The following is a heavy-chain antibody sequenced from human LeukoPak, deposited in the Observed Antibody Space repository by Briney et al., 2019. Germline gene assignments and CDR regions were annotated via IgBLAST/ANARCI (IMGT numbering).Heavy chain of an antibody. J-gene: IGHJ4*02. Sequence: GRSLRLSCAASGFTFSSYAMHWVRQAPGKGLEWVAVISYDGSNKYYADSVKGRFTISRDNSKNTLYLQMNSLRAEDTAVYYCARALRGSGYYGYWGQGTLVTVSS. CDR3: ARALRGSGYYGY. V-gene: IGHV3-30-3*01. D-gene: IGHD3-3*01. CDR1: GFTFSSYA. CDR2: ISYDGSNK.